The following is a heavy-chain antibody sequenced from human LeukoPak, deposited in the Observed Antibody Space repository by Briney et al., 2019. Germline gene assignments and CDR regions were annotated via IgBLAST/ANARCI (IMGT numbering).Heavy chain of an antibody. CDR2: IYYSGST. V-gene: IGHV4-59*01. D-gene: IGHD3-10*01. CDR3: ARGSVWDYYGSGSYLQGAFDI. J-gene: IGHJ3*02. Sequence: SETLSLTCTVSGGSISNYYWSWIRQPPGKGLEWIGYIYYSGSTNYNPSLKSRVAISVDTSKNQFSLKLSSVTAADTAVYYCARGSVWDYYGSGSYLQGAFDIWGQGTMVTVSS. CDR1: GGSISNYY.